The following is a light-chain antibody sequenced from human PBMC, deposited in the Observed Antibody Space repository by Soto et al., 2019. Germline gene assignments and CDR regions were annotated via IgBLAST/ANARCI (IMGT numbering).Light chain of an antibody. CDR1: SSDVGGYNF. CDR3: SSYTSSNTLVV. CDR2: EVN. V-gene: IGLV2-14*01. J-gene: IGLJ2*01. Sequence: SVLTQPASVSGSPGQSITISCTGTSSDVGGYNFVSWYEQHPGKAPKLIIYEVNGRPSGVSDRFSGSKSGNTASLTISGLQAEDEADYYCSSYTSSNTLVVFGGGTKVTVL.